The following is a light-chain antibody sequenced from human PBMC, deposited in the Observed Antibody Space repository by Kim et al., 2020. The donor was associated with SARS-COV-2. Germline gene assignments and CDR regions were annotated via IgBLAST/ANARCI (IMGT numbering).Light chain of an antibody. Sequence: ATVGDRVTLTCRASQSICNFLAWYQQRPGKAPKLLIYAASKLQSGVPSRFSGSGSGTDFTLIINSLQPEDFATYYCQQANSFPLTFGGGTKVDIK. V-gene: IGKV1-12*01. CDR2: AAS. CDR3: QQANSFPLT. J-gene: IGKJ4*01. CDR1: QSICNF.